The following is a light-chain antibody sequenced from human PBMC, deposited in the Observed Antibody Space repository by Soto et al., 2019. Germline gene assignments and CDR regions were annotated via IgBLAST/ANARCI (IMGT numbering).Light chain of an antibody. V-gene: IGKV3-15*01. Sequence: EIVMTQSPATLSVSPGERATLSCRARQSVSSNLAWYQQRPGQAPRLLIYGASTRATGIPARFSGSRSGTEFTLSISSLQSEECAVYHCQQYENWPLTFGGGTKVQIK. J-gene: IGKJ4*02. CDR1: QSVSSN. CDR2: GAS. CDR3: QQYENWPLT.